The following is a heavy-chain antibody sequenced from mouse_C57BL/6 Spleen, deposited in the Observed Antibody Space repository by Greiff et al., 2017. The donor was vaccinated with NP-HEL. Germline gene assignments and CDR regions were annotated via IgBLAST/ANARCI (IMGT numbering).Heavy chain of an antibody. Sequence: QVQLKQSGAELVRPGTSVKVSCKASGYAFTNYLIEWVKQRPGQGLEWIGVINPGSGGTNYNEKFKGKATLTADKSSSTAYMQLSSLTSEDSAVYFCARSAAQRAMDYWGQGTSVTVSS. J-gene: IGHJ4*01. CDR3: ARSAAQRAMDY. CDR1: GYAFTNYL. V-gene: IGHV1-54*01. CDR2: INPGSGGT. D-gene: IGHD3-2*02.